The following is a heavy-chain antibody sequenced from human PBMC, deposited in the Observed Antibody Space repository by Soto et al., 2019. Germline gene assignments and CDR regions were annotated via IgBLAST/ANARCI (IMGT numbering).Heavy chain of an antibody. CDR3: TRDYVMDV. Sequence: PGGSLRLSCAASGFTFSGDSMNWVRQAPGKGLEWVSSISTTSTYIYYADSVEGRFTISRDNANNSLHLQVNSLRAEDTAVYYCTRDYVMDVWGQGTTVTVLL. CDR2: ISTTSTYI. CDR1: GFTFSGDS. J-gene: IGHJ6*02. V-gene: IGHV3-21*01.